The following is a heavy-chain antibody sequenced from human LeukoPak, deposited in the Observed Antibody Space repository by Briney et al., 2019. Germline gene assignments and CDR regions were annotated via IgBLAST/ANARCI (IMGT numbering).Heavy chain of an antibody. CDR1: GFTFSSYA. CDR2: ISYDGSNK. D-gene: IGHD7-27*01. CDR3: AKLGTP. Sequence: GSLRLSCAASGFTFSSYAMHWVRQAPGKGLEWVAVISYDGSNKYYADSVKGRFTISRDNSKNTLYLQMNSLRAEDTAAYYCAKLGTPWGQGTLVTVSS. V-gene: IGHV3-30*04. J-gene: IGHJ5*02.